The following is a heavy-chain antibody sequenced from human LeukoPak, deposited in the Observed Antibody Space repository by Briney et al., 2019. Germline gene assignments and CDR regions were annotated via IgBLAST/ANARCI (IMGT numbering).Heavy chain of an antibody. CDR1: GFTFSSYE. V-gene: IGHV3-48*03. Sequence: GGSLRLSCAASGFTFSSYEMNWVRQAPGKGLEWVSYISSSGSTIYYADSVKGRFTISRDNAKNSLYLQMNSLRAEDTAVYYCARDRGRSGSYFRWFDPWGQGTLVTVSS. J-gene: IGHJ5*02. CDR2: ISSSGSTI. CDR3: ARDRGRSGSYFRWFDP. D-gene: IGHD1-26*01.